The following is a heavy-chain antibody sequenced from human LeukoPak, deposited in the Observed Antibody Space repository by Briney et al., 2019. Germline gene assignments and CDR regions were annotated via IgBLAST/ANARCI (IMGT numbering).Heavy chain of an antibody. CDR3: TTGRGRYGVFSDYYFDS. CDR2: IKSKTDGGTT. CDR1: EFSFSKAW. J-gene: IGHJ4*02. D-gene: IGHD4-17*01. Sequence: PGGSLRLSCAASEFSFSKAWMTWVRQAPGRGLEWVGRIKSKTDGGTTDYATPVKGRFTISRDDSKNTLYLQMNSLKTEDTAVYYCTTGRGRYGVFSDYYFDSWGQGTLVTVSS. V-gene: IGHV3-15*01.